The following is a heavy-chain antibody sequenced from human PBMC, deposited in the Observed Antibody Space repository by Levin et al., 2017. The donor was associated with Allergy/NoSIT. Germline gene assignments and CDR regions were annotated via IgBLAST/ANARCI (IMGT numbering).Heavy chain of an antibody. CDR2: ISNDGSNK. CDR1: GFTFSSYG. J-gene: IGHJ4*02. CDR3: ARNRYYASGSQLQFLEY. Sequence: GSLRLSCAASGFTFSSYGMHWVRQAPGKGLEWVAVISNDGSNKYYGDSVKGRFTISRDNSKNTLYLQMNSLRAEDTAVYYCARNRYYASGSQLQFLEYWGQGILVTVSS. V-gene: IGHV3-30*03. D-gene: IGHD3-10*01.